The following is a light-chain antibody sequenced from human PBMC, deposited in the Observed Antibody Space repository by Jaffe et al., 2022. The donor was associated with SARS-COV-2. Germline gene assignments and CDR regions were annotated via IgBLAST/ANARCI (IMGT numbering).Light chain of an antibody. Sequence: QSVLSQPPSASGTPGQRVTISCAGSSSNIGSNAVSWYQQFPGTAPKFLMFDNNRRPSGVPARFSGSKSGTSASLAIGGLQSEDEADYYCAAWDDSLNVAVFGGGTKLTVL. J-gene: IGLJ2*01. CDR1: SSNIGSNA. CDR3: AAWDDSLNVAV. CDR2: DNN. V-gene: IGLV1-44*01.